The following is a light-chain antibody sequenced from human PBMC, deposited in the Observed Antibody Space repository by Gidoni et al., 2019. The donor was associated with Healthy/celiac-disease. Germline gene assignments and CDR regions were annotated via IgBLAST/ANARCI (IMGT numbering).Light chain of an antibody. CDR2: DAS. V-gene: IGKV1-9*01. CDR1: QGIGSY. Sequence: DIQLTQSPSFLSASVGDRVTITCRASQGIGSYLAWYQQKPGTAPKLLIYDASTLQSGVPSRFSGSGSGTEFTLTISSLQPEDSATYYCQQLNSYLALSFXGXTKVEIK. CDR3: QQLNSYLALS. J-gene: IGKJ4*01.